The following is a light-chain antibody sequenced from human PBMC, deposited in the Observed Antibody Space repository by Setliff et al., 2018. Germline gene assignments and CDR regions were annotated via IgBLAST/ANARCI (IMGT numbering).Light chain of an antibody. CDR3: QSYDTSLSAYV. V-gene: IGLV1-40*01. Sequence: QSALAQPPSVSGAPGQRVTISCTGSRSNIGANYEVHWYQRLPGAAPKLLIFANSNRPSGVPDRFSGSKSDTSASLAIAGLQPEDEADYYCQSYDTSLSAYVFGTGTKGTVL. J-gene: IGLJ1*01. CDR1: RSNIGANYE. CDR2: ANS.